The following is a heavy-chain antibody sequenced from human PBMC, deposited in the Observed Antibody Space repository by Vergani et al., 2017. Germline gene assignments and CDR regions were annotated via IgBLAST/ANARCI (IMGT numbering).Heavy chain of an antibody. J-gene: IGHJ4*02. V-gene: IGHV3-74*01. CDR3: ASLSTLTTQSDDY. Sequence: EVQLVESGGGLVQPGGSLRLSCAASGFTFSSYWMHWVRQAPGKGLVSVSYINSDGSTTSYADSVKGRITISRDNAKNTLYLQMNSLRAEDTAVYYCASLSTLTTQSDDYWGQGTLVTVSS. CDR2: INSDGSTT. CDR1: GFTFSSYW. D-gene: IGHD4-17*01.